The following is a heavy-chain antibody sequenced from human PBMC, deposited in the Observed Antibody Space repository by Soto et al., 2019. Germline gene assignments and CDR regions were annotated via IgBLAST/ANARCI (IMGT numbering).Heavy chain of an antibody. J-gene: IGHJ3*02. CDR2: ISHSGRT. CDR3: ARVERGTATTVVDAFDI. CDR1: GGSFIGYC. V-gene: IGHV4-34*01. Sequence: SETLSLTCAVYGGSFIGYCWSWIRQPPGKGLEWIGEISHSGRTNYNPSLKSRVTISIDMSRNHFSLKLSSVTAADTALYYCARVERGTATTVVDAFDIWGQGTMVTVSS. D-gene: IGHD1-1*01.